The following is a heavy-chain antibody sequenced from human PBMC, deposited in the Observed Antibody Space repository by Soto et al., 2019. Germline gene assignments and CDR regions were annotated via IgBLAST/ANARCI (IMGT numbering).Heavy chain of an antibody. J-gene: IGHJ5*02. CDR3: ARDRTIFGVVTQNWFDP. D-gene: IGHD3-3*01. CDR2: INSDGSST. V-gene: IGHV3-74*01. Sequence: GGSLRLSCAASGFTFSSYWMHWVRQAPGKGLVWVSRINSDGSSTSYADSVKGRFTISRDNAKNTLYLQMNSLRAEDTAVYYCARDRTIFGVVTQNWFDPWGQGTLVTVSS. CDR1: GFTFSSYW.